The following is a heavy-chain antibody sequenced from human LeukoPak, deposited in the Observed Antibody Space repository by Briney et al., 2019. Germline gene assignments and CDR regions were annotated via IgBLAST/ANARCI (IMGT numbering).Heavy chain of an antibody. Sequence: VASVKVSCQASGYTLTRSHMHWVGQAPGPRVEWVGWVNPNSGGTNYAQKFQGRVTMTRDTSISTAYMELSRLRSDDTAVYYCARDIGLGEFALYYYYMDVWGKGTTVTVSS. D-gene: IGHD3-16*01. CDR1: GYTLTRSH. CDR3: ARDIGLGEFALYYYYMDV. V-gene: IGHV1-2*02. CDR2: VNPNSGGT. J-gene: IGHJ6*03.